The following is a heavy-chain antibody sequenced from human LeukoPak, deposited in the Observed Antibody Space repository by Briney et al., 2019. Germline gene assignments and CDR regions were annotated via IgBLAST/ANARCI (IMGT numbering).Heavy chain of an antibody. CDR2: ITYSGSTK. V-gene: IGHV3-30-3*01. D-gene: IGHD3-3*01. CDR3: ASGGTYYDFWSGAYGMDG. Sequence: GRSLRLSCAASGFTFSSYAMNWVRQAPGKGLEWVAVITYSGSTKYYADSVKGRFTISRDNSKNTLYLQMNSLRAEDTAVYYCASGGTYYDFWSGAYGMDGWGQRTTVTVS. J-gene: IGHJ6*02. CDR1: GFTFSSYA.